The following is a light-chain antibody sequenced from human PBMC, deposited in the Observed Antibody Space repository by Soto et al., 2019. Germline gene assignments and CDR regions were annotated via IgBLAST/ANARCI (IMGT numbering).Light chain of an antibody. CDR1: SSYVGGYHY. CDR3: SSYTRSRTYV. V-gene: IGLV2-14*03. J-gene: IGLJ1*01. CDR2: EVS. Sequence: QSVLTQPASVPGPPGQSITISCTGTSSYVGGYHYVSWYQQHPGKAPKLLTYEVSDRPSGVSHRFSCSKSGSTAYLTISGLQDEDQAGYYCSSYTRSRTYVFGTGTKLTVL.